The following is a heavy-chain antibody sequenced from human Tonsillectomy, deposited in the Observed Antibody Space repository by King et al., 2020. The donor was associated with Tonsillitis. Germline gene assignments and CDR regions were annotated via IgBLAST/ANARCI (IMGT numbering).Heavy chain of an antibody. D-gene: IGHD3-22*01. V-gene: IGHV1-2*02. CDR3: ATNAIATDTSAYRDFRH. J-gene: IGHJ1*01. CDR1: GDTFTGHF. Sequence: QLVPSGAALRKPGASVTVSCRTSGDTFTGHFVHWVRQAPGQGLEWMGWINPNSGDTNYAPKFVGRVTLSGDVSSTTAYMGLSSLRPDDTAVYYCATNAIATDTSAYRDFRHWGQGTLVTVSS. CDR2: INPNSGDT.